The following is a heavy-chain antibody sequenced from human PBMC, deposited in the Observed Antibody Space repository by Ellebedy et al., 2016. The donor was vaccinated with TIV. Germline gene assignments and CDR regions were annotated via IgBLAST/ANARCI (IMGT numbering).Heavy chain of an antibody. CDR2: ISGSGGST. V-gene: IGHV3-23*01. Sequence: GESLKISXAASGFTFSSYAMSWVRQAPGKGLEWVSAISGSGGSTYYADSVKGRFTISRDNSKNTLYLQMNSLRAEDTAVYYCAKGLGGYYLDAFDIWGQGTMVTVSS. D-gene: IGHD3-22*01. CDR1: GFTFSSYA. CDR3: AKGLGGYYLDAFDI. J-gene: IGHJ3*02.